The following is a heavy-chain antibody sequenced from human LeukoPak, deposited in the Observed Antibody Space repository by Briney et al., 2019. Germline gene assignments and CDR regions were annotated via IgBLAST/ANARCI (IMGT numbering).Heavy chain of an antibody. V-gene: IGHV3-74*01. Sequence: PGGSLRLSCEVSGFTFSSYWMYSVRQAPGKGLVWVGRISRDETTTNYADSVKGRFTISRDNAKNTLYLEMNSLRAEDTAVYYCARGTVATSGVSGYWGQGTLVTVSS. D-gene: IGHD5-12*01. CDR3: ARGTVATSGVSGY. CDR1: GFTFSSYW. CDR2: ISRDETTT. J-gene: IGHJ4*02.